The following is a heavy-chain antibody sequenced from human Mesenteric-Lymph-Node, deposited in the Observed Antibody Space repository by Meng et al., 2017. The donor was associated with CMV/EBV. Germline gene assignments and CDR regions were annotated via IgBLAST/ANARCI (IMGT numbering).Heavy chain of an antibody. V-gene: IGHV1-46*01. CDR3: ARGDVFAASSGEY. CDR1: GYTFTRFY. J-gene: IGHJ4*02. D-gene: IGHD3-22*01. CDR2: INPSGGAT. Sequence: QASGYTFTRFYIHWVRQAPGQGLEWMGIINPSGGATTYAQKFQGRVTMTRDTSTSTVYMELSSLKSDDTAVYYCARGDVFAASSGEYWGQGTLVTVSS.